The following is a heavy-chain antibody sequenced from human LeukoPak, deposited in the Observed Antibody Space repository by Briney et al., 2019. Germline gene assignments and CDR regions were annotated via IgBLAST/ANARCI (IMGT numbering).Heavy chain of an antibody. V-gene: IGHV4-59*01. Sequence: SETLSLTCTVSGGSISSYYWSWIRQPPGKGLEWIGYIYYSGSTNYNPSLKSRVTIPVDTSKNQFSLKLSSVTAADTAVYYCARVAKQLVFYFDYWGQGTLVTVSS. D-gene: IGHD6-6*01. CDR3: ARVAKQLVFYFDY. CDR1: GGSISSYY. J-gene: IGHJ4*02. CDR2: IYYSGST.